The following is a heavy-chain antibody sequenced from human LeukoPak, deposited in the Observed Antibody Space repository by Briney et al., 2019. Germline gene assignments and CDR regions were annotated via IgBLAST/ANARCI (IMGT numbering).Heavy chain of an antibody. CDR3: ASSRHYVSKVDY. J-gene: IGHJ4*02. V-gene: IGHV4-39*07. D-gene: IGHD3-16*01. Sequence: SETLSLTCTVSGGSISSSSYYWGWIRQPPGQGLEWIGSIYYSGSTYYNPSLKSRVTISVDTSKNQFSLKLSSVTAADTAVYYCASSRHYVSKVDYWGQGTLVTVSS. CDR1: GGSISSSSYY. CDR2: IYYSGST.